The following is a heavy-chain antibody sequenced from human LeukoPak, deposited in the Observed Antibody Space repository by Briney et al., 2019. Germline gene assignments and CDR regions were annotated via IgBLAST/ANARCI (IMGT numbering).Heavy chain of an antibody. CDR3: AKGDWIAVAGKGDDAFDI. V-gene: IGHV3-23*01. D-gene: IGHD6-19*01. J-gene: IGHJ3*02. CDR2: ISGSGDNT. Sequence: GGSLRLPCAASGFTFSNYAMSWVRQAPGKGLEWVSAISGSGDNTYYADSAKGRFTISRDNSKNTLYLQMNSLRAEDTAVYYCAKGDWIAVAGKGDDAFDIWGQGTMVTVSS. CDR1: GFTFSNYA.